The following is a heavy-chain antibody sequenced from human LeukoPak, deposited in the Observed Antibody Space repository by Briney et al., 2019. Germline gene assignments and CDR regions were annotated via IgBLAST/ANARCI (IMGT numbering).Heavy chain of an antibody. CDR2: ISSSSSYI. Sequence: GGSLRLSCAASGFTFSSYSMNWVRQAPGKGLEWVSSISSSSSYIYYADSVKGRFTISRDNAKNSLYLQMNSLRAEDTAVYYCARGHSSSWYYFDYWGQGTLVTVSS. V-gene: IGHV3-21*03. CDR3: ARGHSSSWYYFDY. CDR1: GFTFSSYS. J-gene: IGHJ4*02. D-gene: IGHD6-13*01.